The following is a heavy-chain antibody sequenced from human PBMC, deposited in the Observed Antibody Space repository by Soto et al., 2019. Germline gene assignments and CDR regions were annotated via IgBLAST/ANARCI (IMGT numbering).Heavy chain of an antibody. CDR2: INAGNGNT. CDR3: ARDGSKIAAAGISFRFDP. D-gene: IGHD6-13*01. J-gene: IGHJ5*02. Sequence: ASVKVSCKASGYTFTSYAMHWVRQAPGQRLEWMGWINAGNGNTKYSQKFQGRVTITRDTSASTAYMELSSLRSEDTAVYYCARDGSKIAAAGISFRFDPWGQGTLVTVSS. CDR1: GYTFTSYA. V-gene: IGHV1-3*01.